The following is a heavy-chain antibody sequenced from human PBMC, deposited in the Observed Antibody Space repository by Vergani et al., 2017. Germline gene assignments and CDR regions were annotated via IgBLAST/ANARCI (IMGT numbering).Heavy chain of an antibody. CDR1: GFTFSSYG. Sequence: VQLVESGGGLVKPGGSLRLSCAASGFTFSSYGMHWVRQAPGKGLEWVAVIWYDGSNKYYADSVKGRFTISRDNAKNTLYLQMNSLRAEDTAVYYCAGPDDYGDGNAFDIWGQGTMVTVSS. CDR3: AGPDDYGDGNAFDI. D-gene: IGHD4-17*01. V-gene: IGHV3-33*08. J-gene: IGHJ3*02. CDR2: IWYDGSNK.